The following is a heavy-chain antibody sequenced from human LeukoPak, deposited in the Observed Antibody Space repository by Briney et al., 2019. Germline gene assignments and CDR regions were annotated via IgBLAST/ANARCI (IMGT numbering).Heavy chain of an antibody. J-gene: IGHJ4*02. CDR2: IDPNTGGT. D-gene: IGHD2-8*01. CDR1: GYTFTGYY. CDR3: SRGEFNGPDFDY. V-gene: IGHV1-2*02. Sequence: ASVKVSCKASGYTFTGYYMHWVRQAPGQGLEWMGWIDPNTGGTNYAQNFQGRVTMTRDTSISTVYMERSRLRSDDTAVYYCSRGEFNGPDFDYWGQGTLVTVSS.